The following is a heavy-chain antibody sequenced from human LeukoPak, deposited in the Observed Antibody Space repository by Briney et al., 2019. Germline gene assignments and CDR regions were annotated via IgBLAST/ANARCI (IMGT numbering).Heavy chain of an antibody. CDR3: ARDDPVYYYGMDV. CDR1: GGTFSSYA. J-gene: IGHJ6*02. Sequence: SVKVSCMASGGTFSSYAISWVRQAPGQGLEWMGRIIPILGIANYAQKFQGRVTITADKSTSTAYMELSSLRSEDTAVYYCARDDPVYYYGMDVWGQGTTVTVSS. V-gene: IGHV1-69*04. CDR2: IIPILGIA.